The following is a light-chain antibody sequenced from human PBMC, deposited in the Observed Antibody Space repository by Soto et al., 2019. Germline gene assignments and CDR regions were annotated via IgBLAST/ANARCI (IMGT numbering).Light chain of an antibody. Sequence: DIQMTQSPSSLSASVGDRITITCHASQDINKYLNWYQQNLGKAPQLLIYDTSNLQRGVPSRFSGSGSGTHYRLSISSVQPEDIATDYGQQSENGPLNFGGGTKVDIK. CDR1: QDINKY. J-gene: IGKJ4*01. CDR2: DTS. CDR3: QQSENGPLN. V-gene: IGKV1-33*01.